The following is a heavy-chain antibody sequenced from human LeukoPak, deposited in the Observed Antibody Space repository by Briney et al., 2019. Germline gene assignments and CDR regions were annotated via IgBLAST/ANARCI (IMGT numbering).Heavy chain of an antibody. CDR3: TTVRLDYYDSSGYGY. D-gene: IGHD3-22*01. Sequence: GGSLRLSCAASGFTFHSHSMNWVRQAPGKGLEWVGRIKSKTDGGTTDYAAPVKGRFTISRDDSKNTLYLQMNSLKTEDTAVYYCTTVRLDYYDSSGYGYWGQGTLVTVSS. V-gene: IGHV3-15*01. CDR1: GFTFHSHS. CDR2: IKSKTDGGTT. J-gene: IGHJ4*02.